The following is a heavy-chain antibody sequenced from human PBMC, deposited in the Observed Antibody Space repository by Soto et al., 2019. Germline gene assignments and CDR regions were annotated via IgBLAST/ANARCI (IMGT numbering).Heavy chain of an antibody. J-gene: IGHJ4*02. CDR1: GGSISSGGYY. Sequence: QVQLQESGPGLVKPSQTLSLTCTVSGGSISSGGYYWSWIRQHPGKGLEWIGYIYYSGSTYYNPSLQSRVTKSVDTSKNQFSLKLSSVTAADTAVYYCARYAAPNQGSGYFDYWGQGTLVTVSS. CDR2: IYYSGST. D-gene: IGHD3-10*01. V-gene: IGHV4-31*03. CDR3: ARYAAPNQGSGYFDY.